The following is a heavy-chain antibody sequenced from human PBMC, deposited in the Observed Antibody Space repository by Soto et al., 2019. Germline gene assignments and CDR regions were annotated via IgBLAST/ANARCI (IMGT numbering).Heavy chain of an antibody. Sequence: QVQLQESGPGLVKPSETLSLTCNVSGASISSYYWSWIRQPPGKGLEWIGNIYYTGSTNYNPSLKSRVTISVDTSKNQFSPKLSSATAADTAVYYCARQFCGGDCPRWYFNLWGRGTLVTVSS. V-gene: IGHV4-59*08. D-gene: IGHD2-21*01. CDR1: GASISSYY. J-gene: IGHJ2*01. CDR2: IYYTGST. CDR3: ARQFCGGDCPRWYFNL.